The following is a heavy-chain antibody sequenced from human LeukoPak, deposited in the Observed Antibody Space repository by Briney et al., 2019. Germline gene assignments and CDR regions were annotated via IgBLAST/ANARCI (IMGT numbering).Heavy chain of an antibody. Sequence: ASVKVSCKASGYTFTSYDINWVRQVTGQGLEWMGWMNPNSGNTGYAQKFQGRVTMTRNTSISTAYMELSSLRSEDTAVYYCARGTYSSGWYGYYYYYMDVWGKGTTVTISS. D-gene: IGHD6-19*01. CDR2: MNPNSGNT. V-gene: IGHV1-8*01. J-gene: IGHJ6*03. CDR1: GYTFTSYD. CDR3: ARGTYSSGWYGYYYYYMDV.